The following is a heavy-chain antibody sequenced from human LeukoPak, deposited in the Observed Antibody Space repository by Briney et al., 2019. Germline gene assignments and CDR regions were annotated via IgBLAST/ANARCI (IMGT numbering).Heavy chain of an antibody. J-gene: IGHJ5*02. CDR2: ISSSSSYI. Sequence: PGGSLRLSCAASGFTFSSYSMNWVRQAPGKGLEWVSSISSSSSYIYYADSVKGRFTISRDNAKNSLYLQMNSLRAEDTAVYYCARDLVVPAANRDWFDPWGQGTLVTVSS. D-gene: IGHD2-2*01. CDR3: ARDLVVPAANRDWFDP. CDR1: GFTFSSYS. V-gene: IGHV3-21*01.